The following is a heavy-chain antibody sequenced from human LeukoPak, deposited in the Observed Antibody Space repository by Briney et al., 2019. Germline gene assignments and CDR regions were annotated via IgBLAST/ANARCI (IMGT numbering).Heavy chain of an antibody. Sequence: ASVKVSCKASGYTFTSYAMHWVRQAPGQRLEWMGWINAGNGNTKYSQEFQGRVTITRDTSASTAYMELSSLRSEDMAVYYCAREAHDFWSGYHIPHFDYWGQGTLVTVSS. V-gene: IGHV1-3*03. J-gene: IGHJ4*02. CDR2: INAGNGNT. CDR1: GYTFTSYA. CDR3: AREAHDFWSGYHIPHFDY. D-gene: IGHD3-3*01.